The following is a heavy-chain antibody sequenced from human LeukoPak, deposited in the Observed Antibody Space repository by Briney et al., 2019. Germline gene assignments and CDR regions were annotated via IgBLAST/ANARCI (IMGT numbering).Heavy chain of an antibody. CDR2: MNPNSGNT. J-gene: IGHJ4*02. D-gene: IGHD1-7*01. CDR3: ARGRALTLNWNYRGLGY. V-gene: IGHV1-8*03. CDR1: GGTFSSYA. Sequence: GASVKVSCKASGGTFSSYAINWVRQATGQGLEWMGWMNPNSGNTGYAQKFQGRVTITRNTSISTAYMELSSLRSEDTAVYYCARGRALTLNWNYRGLGYWGQGTLVTVSS.